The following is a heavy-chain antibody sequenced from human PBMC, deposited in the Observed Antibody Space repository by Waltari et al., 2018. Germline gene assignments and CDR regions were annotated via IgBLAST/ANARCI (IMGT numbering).Heavy chain of an antibody. D-gene: IGHD6-19*01. Sequence: EVQLLESGGGLVQPGGSLRLSCAASGFTFSSYAMSWVRQAPGKGMVWVSAISGSGGSTYYADSVKGRFTISRDNSKNTLYLQMNSLRAEDTAVYYCAKDRVGASIAVANGLDCWGQGTLVTVSS. CDR2: ISGSGGST. CDR1: GFTFSSYA. V-gene: IGHV3-23*01. CDR3: AKDRVGASIAVANGLDC. J-gene: IGHJ4*02.